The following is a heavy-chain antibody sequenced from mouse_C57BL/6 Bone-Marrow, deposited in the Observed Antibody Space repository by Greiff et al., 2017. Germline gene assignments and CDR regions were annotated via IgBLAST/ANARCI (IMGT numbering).Heavy chain of an antibody. Sequence: EVQVVESGAELVKPGASVKLSCTASGFNIKDYYMHWVKQRTEQGLEWIGRIDPEAGETKYAQKFRGKATITADTASNTAYLQLRSLTSEDTAVSCCARWRGDGYYLSYWGQGTLVTVSA. J-gene: IGHJ3*01. CDR3: ARWRGDGYYLSY. V-gene: IGHV14-2*01. D-gene: IGHD2-3*01. CDR2: IDPEAGET. CDR1: GFNIKDYY.